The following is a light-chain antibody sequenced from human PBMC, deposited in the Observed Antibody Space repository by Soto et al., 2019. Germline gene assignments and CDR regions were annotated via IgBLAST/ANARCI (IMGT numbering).Light chain of an antibody. CDR2: GNN. V-gene: IGLV1-40*01. CDR3: ASWDNILTWV. CDR1: SANIGAAYN. J-gene: IGLJ3*02. Sequence: SVLTQPPSVSGAPGQRVTISCTGSSANIGAAYNVDWYQQLPGTAPKLLIYGNNNRPSGVPARFSGSKSGTSASLAISGLRSEDEADYYCASWDNILTWVFGGGTKVTVL.